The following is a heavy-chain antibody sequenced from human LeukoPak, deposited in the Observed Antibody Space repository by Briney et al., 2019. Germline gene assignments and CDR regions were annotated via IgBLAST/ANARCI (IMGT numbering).Heavy chain of an antibody. J-gene: IGHJ4*02. D-gene: IGHD6-13*01. CDR3: ARAAFRQQLVPGY. CDR2: INPNSGGT. V-gene: IGHV1-2*02. Sequence: ASVKVSCKASGYTFNGHYMHWVRQAPGQGLEWMGWINPNSGGTNYAQKFQGRVTMTRDTSISTAYMELSRLRSDDTAVYYCARAAFRQQLVPGYWGQGTLVTVSS. CDR1: GYTFNGHY.